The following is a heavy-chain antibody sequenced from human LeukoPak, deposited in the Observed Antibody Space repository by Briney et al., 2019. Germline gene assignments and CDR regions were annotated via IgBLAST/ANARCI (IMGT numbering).Heavy chain of an antibody. J-gene: IGHJ4*02. CDR2: INPGDSVT. CDR1: GYTFANYW. D-gene: IGHD4-11*01. CDR3: ARRFGERLYSNNDAFDS. Sequence: GAPLQISCQSSGYTFANYWIWWVRQLPGKGLEWLAIINPGDSVTSYDQSFQGHATFSVDTSSNTAYLQWSRLKASDTAMYYCARRFGERLYSNNDAFDSWGQGTLVTVSS. V-gene: IGHV5-51*01.